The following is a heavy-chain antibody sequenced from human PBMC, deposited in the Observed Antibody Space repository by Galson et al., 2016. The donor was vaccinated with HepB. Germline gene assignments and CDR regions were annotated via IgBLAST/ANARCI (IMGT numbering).Heavy chain of an antibody. CDR1: GFSVSIYC. CDR2: IKEDGNVK. Sequence: SLRLSCAASGFSVSIYCMSWVRQAPGKGLEWVVNIKEDGNVKHYVDSVKGRFTVSRDNAKNSIYLHMDSLTAEDTAVYYCARSGVYSSGWYGFDYWGQGSLVTVSS. D-gene: IGHD6-19*01. CDR3: ARSGVYSSGWYGFDY. J-gene: IGHJ4*02. V-gene: IGHV3-7*03.